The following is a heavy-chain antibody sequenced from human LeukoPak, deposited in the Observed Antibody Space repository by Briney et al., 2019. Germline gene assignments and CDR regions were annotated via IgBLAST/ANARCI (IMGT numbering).Heavy chain of an antibody. Sequence: GGSLRLSCAASGFTFDDYAVHWVRQAPGKGLEWVSLISWDGGSTYYADSVKGRFTISRDNSKNSLYLQMSSLRAEDTALYYCAKDMSSIAVAIDYWGQGTLVTVSS. D-gene: IGHD6-19*01. V-gene: IGHV3-43D*04. CDR2: ISWDGGST. J-gene: IGHJ4*02. CDR1: GFTFDDYA. CDR3: AKDMSSIAVAIDY.